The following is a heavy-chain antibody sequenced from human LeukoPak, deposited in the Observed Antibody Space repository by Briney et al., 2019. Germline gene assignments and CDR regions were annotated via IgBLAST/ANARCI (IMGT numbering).Heavy chain of an antibody. J-gene: IGHJ4*02. CDR3: ARGGIAVAGTDY. CDR2: IYYSGST. V-gene: IGHV4-61*01. Sequence: SETLSLTCTVSGGSVSSGSYYWSWIRQPPGTGLEWIGYIYYSGSTNYNPSLKSRVTISVDTSKNQFSLKLSSVTAADTAVYYCARGGIAVAGTDYWGQGTLVTVSS. D-gene: IGHD6-19*01. CDR1: GGSVSSGSYY.